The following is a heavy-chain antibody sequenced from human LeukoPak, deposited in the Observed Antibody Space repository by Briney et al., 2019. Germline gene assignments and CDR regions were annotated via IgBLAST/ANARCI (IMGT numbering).Heavy chain of an antibody. D-gene: IGHD3-22*01. CDR3: AREVDYDSSGTRRRLLSPY. Sequence: GASVKVSCKASGDTFTTYYMHWVRQAPGQGLEWMGIINPSGGSTTNAQKFQGRVTMTRDTSTSTVYMELSSLRSEDTAVYYCAREVDYDSSGTRRRLLSPYWGQGTLVTVSS. V-gene: IGHV1-46*01. J-gene: IGHJ4*02. CDR2: INPSGGST. CDR1: GDTFTTYY.